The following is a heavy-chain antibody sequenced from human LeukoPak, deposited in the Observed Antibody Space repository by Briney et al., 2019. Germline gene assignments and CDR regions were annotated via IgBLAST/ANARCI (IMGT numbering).Heavy chain of an antibody. CDR1: GFTFISYV. D-gene: IGHD6-13*01. CDR2: SSGGGGST. Sequence: AGSLRLSFAASGFTFISYVMSWVGQPPGKGLEGVSASSGGGGSTYYAASVKGRFTISRDNSKNTLYLQMNSLRAEDTAVYYCAKDGQQLVRTTFDYWGQGTLVTVSS. CDR3: AKDGQQLVRTTFDY. V-gene: IGHV3-23*01. J-gene: IGHJ4*02.